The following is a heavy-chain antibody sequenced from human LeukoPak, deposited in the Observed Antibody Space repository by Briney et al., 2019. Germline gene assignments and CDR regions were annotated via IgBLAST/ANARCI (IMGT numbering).Heavy chain of an antibody. CDR1: GYTFTSYC. J-gene: IGHJ4*02. CDR3: AREVPRTNKYAY. V-gene: IGHV1-18*01. CDR2: ISAYNGNT. Sequence: ASVKVSCKASGYTFTSYCISWVRQAPGQGLEWMGWISAYNGNTNYAQKLQGRVTMTTDTSTSTAYMELRSLRSDDTAVYYCAREVPRTNKYAYWGQGTLVTVSS. D-gene: IGHD2-2*01.